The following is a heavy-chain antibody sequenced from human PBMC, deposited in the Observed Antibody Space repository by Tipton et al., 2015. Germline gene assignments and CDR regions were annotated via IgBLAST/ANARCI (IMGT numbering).Heavy chain of an antibody. Sequence: SLRLSCAASGFTFGTYEMNWVRQAPGKGLEWISYISSSGSTQYYADSVKGRFTISRSNAKNSLNLQMSSLRAEDTAVYFCARGGQGYDDYGPHSWGQGALVTVSS. V-gene: IGHV3-48*03. J-gene: IGHJ4*02. CDR2: ISSSGSTQ. CDR3: ARGGQGYDDYGPHS. CDR1: GFTFGTYE. D-gene: IGHD4-17*01.